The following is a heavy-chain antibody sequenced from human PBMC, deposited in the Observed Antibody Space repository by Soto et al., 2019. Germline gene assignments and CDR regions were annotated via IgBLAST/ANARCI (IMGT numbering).Heavy chain of an antibody. D-gene: IGHD1-26*01. CDR1: GVTFSNTW. Sequence: GSQTVFCAASGVTFSNTWMSWVRQAPGKGLEWVGRISRNNAGGTTDYAAPVRGRFTISRDDSKNTLYLQMNSLKIEDTAVYYCTLSSYTGGASFDYGGHGT. CDR2: ISRNNAGGTT. J-gene: IGHJ4*01. V-gene: IGHV3-15*01. CDR3: TLSSYTGGASFDY.